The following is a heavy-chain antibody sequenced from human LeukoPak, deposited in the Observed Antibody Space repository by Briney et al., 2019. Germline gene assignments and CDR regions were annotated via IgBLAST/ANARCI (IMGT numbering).Heavy chain of an antibody. V-gene: IGHV4-38-2*02. CDR3: ARDPLYCSGGSCYSTWFDP. CDR1: GYSISSGYY. D-gene: IGHD2-15*01. J-gene: IGHJ5*02. CDR2: IYHSGST. Sequence: KPSETLSLTCTVSGYSISSGYYWGWIRPPPGKGLEWIGIIYHSGSTYYNPSLKSRVTISVDPSKNQFSLKLSSVTAADTAVYYCARDPLYCSGGSCYSTWFDPWGQGILVTVSS.